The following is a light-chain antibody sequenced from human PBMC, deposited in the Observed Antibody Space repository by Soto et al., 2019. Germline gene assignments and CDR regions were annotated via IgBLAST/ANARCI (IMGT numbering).Light chain of an antibody. CDR2: DAS. V-gene: IGKV1-33*01. CDR1: QDISNY. J-gene: IGKJ3*01. Sequence: DIQMTQSPSSLSASVGDRVTITCQASQDISNYLNWYQQKPGKAPKLLIYDASNLKTGVPSRFSGSGSGTEFTFTISSLQPEDIATYYCQQYDNLPGFTFGPGTKVDIK. CDR3: QQYDNLPGFT.